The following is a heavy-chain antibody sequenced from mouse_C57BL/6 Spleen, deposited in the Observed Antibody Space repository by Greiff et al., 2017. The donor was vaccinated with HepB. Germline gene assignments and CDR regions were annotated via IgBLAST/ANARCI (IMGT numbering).Heavy chain of an antibody. CDR1: GYTFTSYW. Sequence: VQLQQPGAELVMPGASVKLSCKASGYTFTSYWMHWVKQRPGQGLEWIGEIDPSDSYTNYNQKFKGKYTLTVDKSSSTAYMKLSSLTSEDSAVYYCARKVYYGSRYFDVWGTGTTVTVSS. CDR2: IDPSDSYT. D-gene: IGHD1-1*01. V-gene: IGHV1-69*01. CDR3: ARKVYYGSRYFDV. J-gene: IGHJ1*03.